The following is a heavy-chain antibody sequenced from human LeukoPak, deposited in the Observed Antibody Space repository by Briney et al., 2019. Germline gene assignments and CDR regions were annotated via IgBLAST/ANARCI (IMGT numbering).Heavy chain of an antibody. D-gene: IGHD2-15*01. Sequence: PGGSLRLSCAASGFTFSSYGMHWVRQAPGKGLEWVAVISYDGSNKYYADSVKGRFTISRDNSRNTLYLQMNSLRAEDTAVYYCARGPYCSGGSCYSGLVDYWGQGTLVTVSS. V-gene: IGHV3-30*03. J-gene: IGHJ4*02. CDR3: ARGPYCSGGSCYSGLVDY. CDR1: GFTFSSYG. CDR2: ISYDGSNK.